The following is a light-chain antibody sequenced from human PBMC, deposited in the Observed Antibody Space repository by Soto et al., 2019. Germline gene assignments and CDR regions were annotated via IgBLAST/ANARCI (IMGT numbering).Light chain of an antibody. V-gene: IGKV1-27*01. J-gene: IGKJ3*01. Sequence: DIQMTQSPSSLSASVGDRVTITCRASQAISDYLAWYQQKPGKVPKLLIYAASSLQSGVPSRFSGSGSGTDFTLNISSLQPEDVATYYCQKYNNALLTFGPGTKVDIK. CDR3: QKYNNALLT. CDR1: QAISDY. CDR2: AAS.